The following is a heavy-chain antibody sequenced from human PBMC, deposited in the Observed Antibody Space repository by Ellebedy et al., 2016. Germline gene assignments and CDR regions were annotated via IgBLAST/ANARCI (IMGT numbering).Heavy chain of an antibody. CDR2: INHSGST. CDR3: ARLTYDSVWGSYRYGL. J-gene: IGHJ4*02. CDR1: GGSFSGYY. V-gene: IGHV4-34*01. D-gene: IGHD3-16*02. Sequence: SETLSLTCAVNGGSFSGYYWTWIRQPPGKGLEWIGEINHSGSTHYKPSLKSRVTISVDSSKNHFSLKLSSVTAADTAVYYCARLTYDSVWGSYRYGLWGQGTLVTVSS.